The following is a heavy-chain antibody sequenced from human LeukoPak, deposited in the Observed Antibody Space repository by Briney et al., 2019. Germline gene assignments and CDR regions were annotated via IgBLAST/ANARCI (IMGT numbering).Heavy chain of an antibody. Sequence: SVKVSCKASGFTSTNFAVQWVRQARGQRLEWIGWIIVGSGATKCAQDFQERVTITRDLSTSTLYMELRSLTSGDTAVYYCAADLSNPRMGASYLDSWGQGTLVTVSS. CDR1: GFTSTNFA. V-gene: IGHV1-58*01. CDR3: AADLSNPRMGASYLDS. J-gene: IGHJ4*02. D-gene: IGHD3-16*01. CDR2: IIVGSGAT.